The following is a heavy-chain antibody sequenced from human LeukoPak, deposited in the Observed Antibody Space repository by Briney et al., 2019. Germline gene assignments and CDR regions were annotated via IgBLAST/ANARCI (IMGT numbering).Heavy chain of an antibody. CDR2: IYYSGST. Sequence: SETLSLTCTVSGGSISSSSYYWGWIRQPPGKGLEWIVSIYYSGSTYYNPSPKSRVTISVDTSKNQFSLKLSSVTAADTAVYYCARLYGGSTFDIWGQGTMVTVSS. CDR1: GGSISSSSYY. D-gene: IGHD4-23*01. CDR3: ARLYGGSTFDI. V-gene: IGHV4-39*01. J-gene: IGHJ3*02.